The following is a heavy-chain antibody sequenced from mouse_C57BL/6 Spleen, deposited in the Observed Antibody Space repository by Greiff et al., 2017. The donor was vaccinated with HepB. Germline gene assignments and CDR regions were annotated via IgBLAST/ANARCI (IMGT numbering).Heavy chain of an antibody. J-gene: IGHJ2*01. Sequence: QVHVKQSGPELVKPGASVKISCKASGYAFSSSWMNWVKQRPGKGLEWIGRIYPGDGDTYYNEKFKGKATLTADKSSSTAYMELRSLTSEDSAVYFCAPLTGSYFDYWGQGTTLTVSS. D-gene: IGHD4-1*01. CDR2: IYPGDGDT. CDR3: APLTGSYFDY. V-gene: IGHV1-82*01. CDR1: GYAFSSSW.